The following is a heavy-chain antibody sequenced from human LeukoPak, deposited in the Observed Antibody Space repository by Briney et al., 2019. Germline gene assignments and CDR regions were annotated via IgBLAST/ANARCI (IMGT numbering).Heavy chain of an antibody. D-gene: IGHD4-17*01. V-gene: IGHV4-31*03. CDR3: ARGRSRDTFDI. CDR1: GGSISSGGYY. Sequence: SETLSLTCTVSGGSISSGGYYWSWIRQHPGKGLEWIGYIYYSGSTYYNPSLKSRVTISVDTSKNQFSLKLSSVTAADTAVYYCARGRSRDTFDIWGQGTMVTVSS. CDR2: IYYSGST. J-gene: IGHJ3*02.